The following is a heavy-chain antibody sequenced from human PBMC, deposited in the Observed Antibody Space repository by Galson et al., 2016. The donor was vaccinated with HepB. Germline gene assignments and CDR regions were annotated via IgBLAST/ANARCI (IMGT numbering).Heavy chain of an antibody. Sequence: SLRLSCAASGFTFSSYSMNWVRQAPGKGLEWVAYISSSTSTMYYADSVKGRFTISRDNAKNSLYLQMNSLRAEDTAVYYCAGRPPVVISNYYYYGMDVWGQGTTVTVSS. CDR2: ISSSTSTM. J-gene: IGHJ6*02. D-gene: IGHD3-22*01. CDR3: AGRPPVVISNYYYYGMDV. CDR1: GFTFSSYS. V-gene: IGHV3-48*01.